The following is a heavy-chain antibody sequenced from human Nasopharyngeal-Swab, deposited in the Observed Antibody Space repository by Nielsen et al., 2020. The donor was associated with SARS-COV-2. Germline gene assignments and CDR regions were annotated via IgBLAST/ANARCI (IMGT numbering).Heavy chain of an antibody. CDR2: ISWNSGSI. J-gene: IGHJ6*03. V-gene: IGHV3-9*01. CDR3: AKDMSPNTYYYYMDV. CDR1: GFTFDDYA. Sequence: SLKISCAASGFTFDDYAMHWVRQAPGKGLEWVSGISWNSGSIGYVDSVKGRFTISRDNAKNSLYLQMNSLRAEDTALYYCAKDMSPNTYYYYMDVWGKGTTVTVSS.